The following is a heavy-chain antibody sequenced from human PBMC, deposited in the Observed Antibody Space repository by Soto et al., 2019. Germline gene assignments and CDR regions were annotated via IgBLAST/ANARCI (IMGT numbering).Heavy chain of an antibody. D-gene: IGHD6-13*01. CDR2: TYYRSKWYN. J-gene: IGHJ4*02. CDR3: AGARSTWGSTSYFDY. V-gene: IGHV6-1*01. CDR1: RDGIRNNTDA. Sequence: SQTLSQTWTISRDGIRNNTDAWKWIRQSPSRGLEWLGRTYYRSKWYNDYAVSVKSRITINPDTSKNQFSLQLNSVTPEDTAVYYCAGARSTWGSTSYFDYWAQGTLATVSS.